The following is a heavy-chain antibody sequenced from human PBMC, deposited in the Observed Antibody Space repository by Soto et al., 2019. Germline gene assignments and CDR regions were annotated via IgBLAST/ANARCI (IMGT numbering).Heavy chain of an antibody. CDR1: GFSLSTSGVG. Sequence: QITLKESGPTLVKPTQTLTLTCTFSGFSLSTSGVGVGWIRQPPGKALEWLALIYWNDDKRYSPSLKSRLTITKGTSKNQVVLTMTNMDPVDTATYYCAHRLIAAAVNWFDPWGQGTLVTVSS. J-gene: IGHJ5*02. CDR3: AHRLIAAAVNWFDP. D-gene: IGHD6-13*01. V-gene: IGHV2-5*01. CDR2: IYWNDDK.